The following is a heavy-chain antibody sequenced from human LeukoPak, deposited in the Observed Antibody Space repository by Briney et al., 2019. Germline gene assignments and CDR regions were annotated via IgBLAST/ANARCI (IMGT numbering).Heavy chain of an antibody. CDR2: INHSGST. CDR3: ARVLTTGIAVAG. D-gene: IGHD6-19*01. J-gene: IGHJ4*02. Sequence: PSETLSLTCAVYGGSFSGYYWSWIRQPPRKGLEWIGEINHSGSTNYNPSLKSRVTISVDTSKKQFSLKLSSVTAADTAVYYCARVLTTGIAVAGWGQGTLVTVSS. V-gene: IGHV4-34*01. CDR1: GGSFSGYY.